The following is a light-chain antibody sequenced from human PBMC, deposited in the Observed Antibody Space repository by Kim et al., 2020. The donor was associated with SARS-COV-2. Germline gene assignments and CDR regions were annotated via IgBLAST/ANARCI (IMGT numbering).Light chain of an antibody. CDR1: SSNIGAGYV. CDR3: QSYDSSLTGFV. V-gene: IGLV1-40*01. CDR2: GNT. J-gene: IGLJ1*01. Sequence: QEVTISCTGSSSNIGAGYVVHWYQHLPGTVPKLLIFGNTNRPSGVPDRFSGSKSGTSASLAITGLQAEDEADYYCQSYDSSLTGFVFGTGTKVTVL.